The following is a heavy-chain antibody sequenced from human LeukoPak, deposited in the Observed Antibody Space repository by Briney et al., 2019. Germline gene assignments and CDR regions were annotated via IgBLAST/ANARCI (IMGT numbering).Heavy chain of an antibody. D-gene: IGHD5-24*01. CDR3: ASPDPTQMATIHDAFDI. J-gene: IGHJ3*02. CDR1: GGTFSSYA. CDR2: IILIFGTA. V-gene: IGHV1-69*01. Sequence: SVKVSCKASGGTFSSYAISWVRQAPGQGLEWMGGIILIFGTANYAQKFQGRVTITADESTGTAYMELSSLRSEDTAVYYCASPDPTQMATIHDAFDIWGQGTMVTVSS.